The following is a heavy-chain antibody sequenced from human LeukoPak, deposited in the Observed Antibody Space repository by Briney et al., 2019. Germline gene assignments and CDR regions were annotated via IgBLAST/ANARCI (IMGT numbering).Heavy chain of an antibody. CDR1: GFTVSSNY. CDR3: ARDLIDSSGYYLEYFQH. CDR2: SYSGGST. V-gene: IGHV3-53*01. D-gene: IGHD3-22*01. Sequence: SGGSLRLSCAASGFTVSSNYMSWVRQAPGKGLEXXXVSYSGGSTYYADSVKGRFTISRDNSKNTLYLQMNSLRAEDTAVYYCARDLIDSSGYYLEYFQHWGQGTLVTDSS. J-gene: IGHJ1*01.